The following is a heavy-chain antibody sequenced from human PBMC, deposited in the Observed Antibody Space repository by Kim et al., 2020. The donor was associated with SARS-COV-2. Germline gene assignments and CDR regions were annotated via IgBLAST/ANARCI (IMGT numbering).Heavy chain of an antibody. Sequence: PALKSRVTISVDTSKNQFSLKLSSVTAADTAVYYCARGNSSTYYYYYMDVWGKGTTVTVSS. CDR3: ARGNSSTYYYYYMDV. J-gene: IGHJ6*03. V-gene: IGHV4-31*02. D-gene: IGHD5-18*01.